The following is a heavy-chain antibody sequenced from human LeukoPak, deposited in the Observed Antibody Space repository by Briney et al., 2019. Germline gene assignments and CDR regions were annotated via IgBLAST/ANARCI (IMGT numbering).Heavy chain of an antibody. Sequence: GASVNVSCKASGYTFTGYYMHWVRQAPGQGLEWMGWINPNSGGTNYAQKFQGRVTMTRDTSISTAYMELSRLRSDDTAVYYCARFSRNYYDSSGWTYFDYWGQGTLVTVSS. CDR1: GYTFTGYY. CDR2: INPNSGGT. V-gene: IGHV1-2*02. D-gene: IGHD3-22*01. CDR3: ARFSRNYYDSSGWTYFDY. J-gene: IGHJ4*02.